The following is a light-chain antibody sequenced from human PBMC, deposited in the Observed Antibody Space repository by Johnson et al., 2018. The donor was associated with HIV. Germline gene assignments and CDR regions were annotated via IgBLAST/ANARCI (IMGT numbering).Light chain of an antibody. Sequence: QSVLTQSPSVSAAPGQKVTISCSGSSSNIGNNYVSWYQQLPGTAPKLLIYENNMRPSGIPDRFSGSKSGTSATLGITGLQTGDEADYYCGTWATSLSAGGVCGPGTKVPVL. CDR1: SSNIGNNY. V-gene: IGLV1-51*02. CDR3: GTWATSLSAGGV. J-gene: IGLJ1*01. CDR2: ENN.